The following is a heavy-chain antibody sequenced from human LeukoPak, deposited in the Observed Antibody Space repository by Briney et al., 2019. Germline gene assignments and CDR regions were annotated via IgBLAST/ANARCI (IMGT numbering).Heavy chain of an antibody. V-gene: IGHV3-21*01. J-gene: IGHJ6*02. CDR3: VRDVSRRIGMDV. Sequence: GGSLRLSCLASGFSFNSYTMNWVREAPGKGLEWVSTISPVSSYTWYAESVKGRFTISRDNPKNSLYLQMDGLRAEDTAVYYCVRDVSRRIGMDVWGQGTTVTVSS. CDR1: GFSFNSYT. D-gene: IGHD2/OR15-2a*01. CDR2: ISPVSSYT.